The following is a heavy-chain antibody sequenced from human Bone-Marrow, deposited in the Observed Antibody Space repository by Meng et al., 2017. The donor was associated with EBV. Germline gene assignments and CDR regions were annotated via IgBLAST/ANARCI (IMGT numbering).Heavy chain of an antibody. CDR3: ASQKGYYYGSGSYSPIDS. V-gene: IGHV4-39*01. J-gene: IGHJ4*02. CDR1: GCSIRSSSLY. Sequence: GSGPGSWSPSGPPPLPCTCSGCSIRSSSLYWGWIRQAPGKGLEWIGSIFYSGNTYYNPSLESRISISVDTSKNQFSLNLSSVTAADTAVYYCASQKGYYYGSGSYSPIDSWGQGSLVTVSS. D-gene: IGHD3-10*01. CDR2: IFYSGNT.